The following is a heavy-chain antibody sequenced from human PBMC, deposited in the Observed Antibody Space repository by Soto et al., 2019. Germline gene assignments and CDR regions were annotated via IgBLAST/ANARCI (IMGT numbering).Heavy chain of an antibody. V-gene: IGHV1-46*01. CDR2: INPSDTST. J-gene: IGHJ4*02. CDR3: ARTLGTGVGATLYDY. Sequence: GASMKVSCKASGYTFTSYYIHWVRQAPGQGLEWMGVINPSDTSTTYAQKFQGRVTMTRDTSTSIVYMEMSSLRPEDTALYYCARTLGTGVGATLYDYWGQGTLVTVSS. CDR1: GYTFTSYY. D-gene: IGHD1-26*01.